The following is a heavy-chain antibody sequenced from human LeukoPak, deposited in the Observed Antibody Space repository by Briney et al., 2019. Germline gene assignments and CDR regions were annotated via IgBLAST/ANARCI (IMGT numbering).Heavy chain of an antibody. CDR2: ITSGFTP. V-gene: IGHV3-23*01. D-gene: IGHD1-26*01. CDR3: AKDYSDSRVGDVFFEY. CDR1: GLTFSSYA. Sequence: PGGSLRLSCAASGLTFSSYAMSWVRQAPGKGLEWASGITSGFTPHYADSVKGRFTISRDNSKNTFHLQMNSLRAEDTAVYYCAKDYSDSRVGDVFFEYWGQGTLVTVSS. J-gene: IGHJ4*02.